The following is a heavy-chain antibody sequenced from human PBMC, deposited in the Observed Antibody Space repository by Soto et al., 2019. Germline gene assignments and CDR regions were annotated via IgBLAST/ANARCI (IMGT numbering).Heavy chain of an antibody. CDR2: LNPSDGST. CDR3: ARGPTPVGTLLYYFDY. Sequence: SVKVSCKASGGTFSSYAISWLRQAHGQGLELMGILNPSDGSTTYLQKFQGRVKVTRETSTSTVYMELSSLRSEDTAVYYCARGPTPVGTLLYYFDYWGQGTLVTGSS. J-gene: IGHJ4*02. D-gene: IGHD1-1*01. CDR1: GGTFSSYA. V-gene: IGHV1-46*01.